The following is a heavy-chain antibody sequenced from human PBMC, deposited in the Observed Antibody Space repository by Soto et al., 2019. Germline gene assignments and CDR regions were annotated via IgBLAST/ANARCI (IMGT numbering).Heavy chain of an antibody. J-gene: IGHJ3*02. CDR3: ARTDYGDYVRGAFDI. V-gene: IGHV3-21*01. Sequence: EVQLVESGGGLVKPGGSLRLSCAASGFTFSSHNMNWVRQAPGKGLEWVSCISGSSSYIFYADSVKGRFTISRDNAKNSPYLQMNSLRVEDTAVYYCARTDYGDYVRGAFDIWGQGTMVTVSS. D-gene: IGHD4-17*01. CDR1: GFTFSSHN. CDR2: ISGSSSYI.